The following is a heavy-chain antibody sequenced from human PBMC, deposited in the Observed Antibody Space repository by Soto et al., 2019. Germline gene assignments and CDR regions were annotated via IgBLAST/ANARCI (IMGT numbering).Heavy chain of an antibody. V-gene: IGHV1-69*13. Sequence: SVQVSCKASGGTFSSYAISWVRQAPGQGLEWMGGIIPIFGTANYAQKFQGRVTITADESTSTAYMELSSLRSEDTAVYYCARKPSLGRGLFSFDPWGQGTLVTVSS. CDR3: ARKPSLGRGLFSFDP. J-gene: IGHJ5*02. D-gene: IGHD1-26*01. CDR2: IIPIFGTA. CDR1: GGTFSSYA.